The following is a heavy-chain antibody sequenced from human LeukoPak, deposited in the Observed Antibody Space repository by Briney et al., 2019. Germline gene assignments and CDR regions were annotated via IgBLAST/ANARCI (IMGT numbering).Heavy chain of an antibody. V-gene: IGHV3-48*03. CDR3: ARVKQQLVAPDY. J-gene: IGHJ4*02. Sequence: GGSLRLSCAASGFTFSSYGMNWVRQAPGKGLEWVSYISSSGSTIYYADSVKGRFTISRDNAKNSLYLQMNSLRAEDTAVYYCARVKQQLVAPDYWGQGTLVTVSS. D-gene: IGHD6-13*01. CDR1: GFTFSSYG. CDR2: ISSSGSTI.